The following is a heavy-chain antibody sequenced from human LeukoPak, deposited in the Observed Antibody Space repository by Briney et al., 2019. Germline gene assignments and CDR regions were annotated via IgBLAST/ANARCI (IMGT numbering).Heavy chain of an antibody. J-gene: IGHJ4*02. CDR2: SSSSGATI. Sequence: GGALRLSCAASGFSLSSYAMNWVRQAPGKGLEWVSYSSSSGATIYYADSVEGRFTISRDNAKNSLHLQMNNLRDEDTAVYYCARGTEVYDYWGQGTLTTVSS. CDR1: GFSLSSYA. CDR3: ARGTEVYDY. V-gene: IGHV3-48*02.